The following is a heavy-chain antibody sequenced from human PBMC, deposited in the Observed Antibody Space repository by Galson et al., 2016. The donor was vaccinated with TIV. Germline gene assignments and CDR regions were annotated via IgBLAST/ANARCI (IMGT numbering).Heavy chain of an antibody. CDR3: ARRPRGLVAVWSES. Sequence: SETLSLTCTVSGGSISSSSYYWGWIRQPPGKGLEWIGSIYYSGSTYYNPSLKSRVTISVDTSKNQFSLKLSSGTAADTAVYYCARRPRGLVAVWSESWGQGTLVTVSS. CDR2: IYYSGST. J-gene: IGHJ5*01. D-gene: IGHD3-10*01. V-gene: IGHV4-39*01. CDR1: GGSISSSSYY.